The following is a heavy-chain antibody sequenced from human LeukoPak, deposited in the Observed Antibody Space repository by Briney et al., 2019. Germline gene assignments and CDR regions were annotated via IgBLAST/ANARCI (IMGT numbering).Heavy chain of an antibody. J-gene: IGHJ4*02. CDR2: ISYDGSNK. CDR3: ARVSRWELPRRPFDY. D-gene: IGHD1-26*01. V-gene: IGHV3-30-3*01. CDR1: GFTFSSYA. Sequence: GGSLRLSCAASGFTFSSYAMHWVRQAPGKGLEWVAVISYDGSNKYYADSVKGRFTISRDNSKNTLYLQMNSLRAEDTAVYYCARVSRWELPRRPFDYWGQGTLVTVSS.